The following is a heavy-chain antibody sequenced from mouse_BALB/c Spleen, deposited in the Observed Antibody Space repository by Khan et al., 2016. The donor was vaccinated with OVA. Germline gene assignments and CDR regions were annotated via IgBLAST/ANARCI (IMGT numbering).Heavy chain of an antibody. V-gene: IGHV1-4*01. CDR2: INPSSGYT. J-gene: IGHJ4*01. CDR1: GYTFTSYT. Sequence: QVQLKESGAELARPGASVKMSCKASGYTFTSYTMHWVKQRPGQGLEWIGYINPSSGYTNYNQKFKDKATLTADKSSSTAYMQLSSLTSEDSAVYYCARLLRLREAMDYWGQGTPVTVSS. CDR3: ARLLRLREAMDY. D-gene: IGHD1-2*01.